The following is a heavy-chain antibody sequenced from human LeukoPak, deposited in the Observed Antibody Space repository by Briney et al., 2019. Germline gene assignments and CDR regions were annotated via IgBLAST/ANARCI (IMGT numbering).Heavy chain of an antibody. D-gene: IGHD3-16*01. Sequence: GGSLRLSCAASGFTFSIYAMTWVRQAPGKGLEWVSVISGSGGSTYYADSVKGRFTISRDNSKNTLYLQMNSLRAEDTAVYYCAPRGGEPVYWGQGTLVTVSS. CDR3: APRGGEPVY. CDR2: ISGSGGST. V-gene: IGHV3-23*01. J-gene: IGHJ4*02. CDR1: GFTFSIYA.